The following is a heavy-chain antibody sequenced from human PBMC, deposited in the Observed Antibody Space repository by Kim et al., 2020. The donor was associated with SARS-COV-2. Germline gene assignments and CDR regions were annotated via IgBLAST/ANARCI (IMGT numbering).Heavy chain of an antibody. D-gene: IGHD3-22*01. CDR2: IYSGGSST. Sequence: GGSLRLSCAASGFTFSSYAMSWVRQAPGKGLEWVSVIYSGGSSTYYADSVKGRFTISRDNSKNTLYLQMNSLRAEDTAVYYCAKDYYDSSGYPEWGQGTL. CDR1: GFTFSSYA. CDR3: AKDYYDSSGYPE. J-gene: IGHJ4*02. V-gene: IGHV3-23*03.